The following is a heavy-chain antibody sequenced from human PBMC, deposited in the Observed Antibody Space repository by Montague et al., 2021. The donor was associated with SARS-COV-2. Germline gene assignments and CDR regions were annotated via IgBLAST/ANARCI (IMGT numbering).Heavy chain of an antibody. V-gene: IGHV4-4*07. CDR1: GGSISSYY. D-gene: IGHD1-14*01. Sequence: SETLSLTCTVSGGSISSYYCSWIRQPAGKGLEWIGLIYTSGSTNYNPSLKSRVTMSLDTSKNQFSLKLRSVTAADTAVYYCARGSFGMGAFDIWGQGTMVTVSS. CDR3: ARGSFGMGAFDI. J-gene: IGHJ3*02. CDR2: IYTSGST.